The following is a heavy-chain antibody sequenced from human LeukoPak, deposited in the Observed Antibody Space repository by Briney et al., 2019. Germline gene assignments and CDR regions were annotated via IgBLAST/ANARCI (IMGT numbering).Heavy chain of an antibody. D-gene: IGHD3-3*01. J-gene: IGHJ5*02. CDR1: GYTFTSYD. V-gene: IGHV1-8*01. CDR3: ARGFTIFGVVIANWFDP. Sequence: ASVKVSCKASGYTFTSYDINWVRQATGQGLEWMGWMNPNSGDTGYAQKFQGRVTMTRDTSISTAYMELSRLRSDDTAVYYCARGFTIFGVVIANWFDPWGQGTLVTVSS. CDR2: MNPNSGDT.